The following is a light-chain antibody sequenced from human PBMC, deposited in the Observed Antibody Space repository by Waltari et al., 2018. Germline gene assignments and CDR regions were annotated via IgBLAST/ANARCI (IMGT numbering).Light chain of an antibody. J-gene: IGLJ2*01. CDR2: EVN. CDR3: SSYAGSNTLV. CDR1: NSDIGTYNY. V-gene: IGLV2-8*01. Sequence: QSALTQPPSASGSPGQSVTISCSGTNSDIGTYNYVSWFQQHPGRAPKLLIYEVNRRPSGVPDRFSGSKADNTASLTVSGLQADDEAVHRCSSYAGSNTLVFGGGTRLTVL.